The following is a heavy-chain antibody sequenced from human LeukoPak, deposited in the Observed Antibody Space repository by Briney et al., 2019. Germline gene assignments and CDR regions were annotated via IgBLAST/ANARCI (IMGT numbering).Heavy chain of an antibody. CDR3: AKFNGWELAEYYLDY. Sequence: GGSLRLSCAASGFIFSDYAMSWVRQAPGKGLEWLSGMSKSGYYTYDTESVNGRFTISRDNSKNTLCLQMSDLRAEDTAIYYCAKFNGWELAEYYLDYWGHGTLVTVSS. V-gene: IGHV3-23*01. CDR2: MSKSGYYT. CDR1: GFIFSDYA. D-gene: IGHD1-26*01. J-gene: IGHJ4*01.